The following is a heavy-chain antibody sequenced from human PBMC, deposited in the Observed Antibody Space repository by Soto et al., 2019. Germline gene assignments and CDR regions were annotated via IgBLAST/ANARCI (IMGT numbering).Heavy chain of an antibody. J-gene: IGHJ4*02. CDR2: IKSKTDGGTT. CDR3: TSWSHDYGDYYFDY. CDR1: GFTFSNAW. Sequence: GGSLRLSCAASGFTFSNAWMSCVRQAPGKGLEWVGRIKSKTDGGTTDYAAPVKGRFTISRDDSKNTLYLQMNSLKTEDTAVYYCTSWSHDYGDYYFDYWGQGTLVTVSS. V-gene: IGHV3-15*01. D-gene: IGHD4-17*01.